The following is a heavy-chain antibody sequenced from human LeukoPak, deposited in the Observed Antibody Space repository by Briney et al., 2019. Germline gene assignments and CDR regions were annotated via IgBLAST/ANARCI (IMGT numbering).Heavy chain of an antibody. V-gene: IGHV3-7*03. CDR3: ATIYCSGGTCHYFDY. CDR2: IKPDGSQK. D-gene: IGHD2-15*01. J-gene: IGHJ4*02. CDR1: GFTFSYYW. Sequence: GGSLRLSCAASGFTFSYYWMSWFRQAPGKGLNCVANIKPDGSQKYYVDSVKGRFTISRDNAKNSLYLQTNSLRAEDTAVYYCATIYCSGGTCHYFDYWGQGTLVTVSS.